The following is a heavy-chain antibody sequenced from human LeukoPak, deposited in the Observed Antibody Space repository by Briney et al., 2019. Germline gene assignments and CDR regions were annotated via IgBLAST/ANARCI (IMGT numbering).Heavy chain of an antibody. CDR3: ARDEAATQDSLSDY. D-gene: IGHD2-15*01. CDR1: GYTFASYG. J-gene: IGHJ4*02. Sequence: VSVKVSCKASGYTFASYGISWVRQAPGQGLERMGWISGYNGKTNYAEKLQGRVTMTTDTSTSTAYMELRSLRSDDTAVYYCARDEAATQDSLSDYWGQGTLVTVSS. V-gene: IGHV1-18*04. CDR2: ISGYNGKT.